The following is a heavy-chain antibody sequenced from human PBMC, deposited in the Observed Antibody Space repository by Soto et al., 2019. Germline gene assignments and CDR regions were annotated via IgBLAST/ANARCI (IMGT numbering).Heavy chain of an antibody. CDR1: GFTFSSYG. CDR2: ISYDGSNK. V-gene: IGHV3-30*18. CDR3: AKDVLRFLEWLAFYVMDV. J-gene: IGHJ6*02. D-gene: IGHD3-3*01. Sequence: GGSLRLSCAASGFTFSSYGMHWVRQAPGKGLEWVAVISYDGSNKYYTDSVKGRFTISRDNSKNTLYLQMNSLRAEDTAVYYCAKDVLRFLEWLAFYVMDVWGQGTTVTVSS.